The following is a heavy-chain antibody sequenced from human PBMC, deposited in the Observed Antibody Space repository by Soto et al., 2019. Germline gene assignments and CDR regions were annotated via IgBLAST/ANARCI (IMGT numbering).Heavy chain of an antibody. D-gene: IGHD1-1*01. CDR2: IYPGDSDT. Sequence: EVQLVQSGAEVKKPGEFLKISCKGSGYSFTNYRIGWVRQMPGKGLEWMGIIYPGDSDTRYSPSFQGQVTISVDKSITTAYLQWNSLKAWDTAIYYCARRQLTSVMTPERYYYLDVWGKGTTVTVSS. CDR3: ARRQLTSVMTPERYYYLDV. V-gene: IGHV5-51*03. J-gene: IGHJ6*03. CDR1: GYSFTNYR.